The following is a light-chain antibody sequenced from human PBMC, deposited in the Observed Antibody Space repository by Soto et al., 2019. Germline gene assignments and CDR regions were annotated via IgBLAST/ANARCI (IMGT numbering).Light chain of an antibody. CDR3: SSYTASSTYV. CDR2: GVS. V-gene: IGLV2-14*01. Sequence: QSALTQPASVSGSPGQSITISCTGTSSDVGYYNYVSWFQEHPGKAPKLMIYGVSNRPSGVANRFSGSKSGNTASLTISGLQAEDEADYYCSSYTASSTYVFGTGTKVTVL. CDR1: SSDVGYYNY. J-gene: IGLJ1*01.